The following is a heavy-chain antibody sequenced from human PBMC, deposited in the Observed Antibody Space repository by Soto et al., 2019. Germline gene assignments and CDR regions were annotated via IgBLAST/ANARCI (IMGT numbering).Heavy chain of an antibody. CDR1: GYTFTNYW. J-gene: IGHJ4*02. V-gene: IGHV5-51*01. CDR3: ARLGESSNWYIVDIPFVY. CDR2: MYPGDSDI. Sequence: GESLKISCKTSGYTFTNYWIGWVRQMPGKGLQWLGIMYPGDSDIRYNPSFEGQITLSADKSINTAYLQWHSLEAADTATYFFARLGESSNWYIVDIPFVYWGQGAPVTVSS. D-gene: IGHD3-22*01.